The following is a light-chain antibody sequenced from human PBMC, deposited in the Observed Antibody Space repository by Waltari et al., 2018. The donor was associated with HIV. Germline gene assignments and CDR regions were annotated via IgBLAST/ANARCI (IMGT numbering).Light chain of an antibody. CDR1: SSNIGSKT. V-gene: IGLV1-44*01. Sequence: QSVLTQPPSVSGTPGQRVTISCSGSSSNIGSKTITWYQQLPGTAPKLLIYNNKQRPSGVPCRFSGAKSGTSASLAISGLQSEDEADYYCAAWDGSGNYSPVVFGGGTKLTVL. CDR2: NNK. J-gene: IGLJ2*01. CDR3: AAWDGSGNYSPVV.